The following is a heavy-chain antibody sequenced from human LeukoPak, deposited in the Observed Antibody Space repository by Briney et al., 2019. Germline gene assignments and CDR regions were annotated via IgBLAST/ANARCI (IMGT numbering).Heavy chain of an antibody. D-gene: IGHD3-3*01. CDR3: ARDDNLRFLEWPSNYYMDV. CDR1: GFTFSSYW. J-gene: IGHJ6*03. CDR2: IKQDGSEK. Sequence: GGSLRLSCAASGFTFSSYWMSWVRQAPGKGLEWVANIKQDGSEKYYVDSVKGRFTISRDNAKNSLYLQMNRLRAEDTAVYYCARDDNLRFLEWPSNYYMDVWGKGTTVTVSS. V-gene: IGHV3-7*01.